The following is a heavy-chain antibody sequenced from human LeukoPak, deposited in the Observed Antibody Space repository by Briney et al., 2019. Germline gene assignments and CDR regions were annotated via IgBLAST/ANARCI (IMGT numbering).Heavy chain of an antibody. CDR3: AKFSEAALRLYYFDY. Sequence: GGSLRLSCAASGFTFSSYAMSWVRQAPGKGLEWVSAISGSGGSTYYADSVKGRFTISRDNSKNTLYLQMNSLRAEDTAVYYCAKFSEAALRLYYFDYWGQGTLVTVSS. V-gene: IGHV3-23*01. D-gene: IGHD2-2*02. J-gene: IGHJ4*02. CDR2: ISGSGGST. CDR1: GFTFSSYA.